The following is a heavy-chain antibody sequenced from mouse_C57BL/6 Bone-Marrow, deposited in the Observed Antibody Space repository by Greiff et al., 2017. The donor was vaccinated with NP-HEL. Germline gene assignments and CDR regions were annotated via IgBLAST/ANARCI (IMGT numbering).Heavy chain of an antibody. CDR1: GYTFTSYW. Sequence: QVQLQQPGAELVRPGSSVKLSCKASGYTFTSYWMHWVKQRPIQGLEWIGNIDPSDSDTHYNQKFKDKATLTVDNSSSTAYMQLSSLTSEDSAVYYCARERRFITTVVATGYYFDYWGQGTTLTVSS. D-gene: IGHD1-1*01. J-gene: IGHJ2*01. V-gene: IGHV1-52*01. CDR2: IDPSDSDT. CDR3: ARERRFITTVVATGYYFDY.